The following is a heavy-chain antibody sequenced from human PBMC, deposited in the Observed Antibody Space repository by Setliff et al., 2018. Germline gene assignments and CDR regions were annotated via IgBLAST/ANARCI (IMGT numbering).Heavy chain of an antibody. CDR2: IYTSGST. CDR3: ARDHGDYGYYYYYMDV. Sequence: SLTCTVSGGSISSYYWSWIRQPAGKGLEWIGRIYTSGSTNYNPSLKSRVTMSADTSKNQFSLKLSSVTAADTAVYYCARDHGDYGYYYYYMDVWGKGTTVTVSS. CDR1: GGSISSYY. D-gene: IGHD4-17*01. V-gene: IGHV4-4*07. J-gene: IGHJ6*03.